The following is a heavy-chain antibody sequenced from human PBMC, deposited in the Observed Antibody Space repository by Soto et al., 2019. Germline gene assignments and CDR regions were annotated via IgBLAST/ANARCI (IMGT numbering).Heavy chain of an antibody. CDR1: GGSISSGGYY. V-gene: IGHV4-31*03. D-gene: IGHD6-13*01. J-gene: IGHJ4*02. CDR2: IYYSGST. CDR3: ARGGSSSPYFDD. Sequence: QVQLQESGPGLVKPSQTLSLTCTVSGGSISSGGYYWSWIRQHPGKGLEWIGYIYYSGSTYYNPSLKSRVTMSVGASKKQCSLKLSSVSAADTAVYYCARGGSSSPYFDDWGQGTLVTVSS.